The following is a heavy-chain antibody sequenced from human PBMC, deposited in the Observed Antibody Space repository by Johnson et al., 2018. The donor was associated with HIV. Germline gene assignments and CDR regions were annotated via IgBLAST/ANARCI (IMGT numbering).Heavy chain of an antibody. CDR2: ISYDGSNK. D-gene: IGHD1-26*01. CDR3: AKYGGHGTYFSAFDI. V-gene: IGHV3-30*18. J-gene: IGHJ3*02. CDR1: GFTFSTNW. Sequence: VQLVESGGDLVQPGGSLRLSCVGSGFTFSTNWMHWVRQAPGKGLEWVAVISYDGSNKYYAGSVKGLFTVSRDNSKKNLFLQMTSLRAEDTAVYYCAKYGGHGTYFSAFDIWGQGTMVTVSS.